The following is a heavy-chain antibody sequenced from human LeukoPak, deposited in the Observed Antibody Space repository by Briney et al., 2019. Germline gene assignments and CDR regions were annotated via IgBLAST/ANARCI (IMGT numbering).Heavy chain of an antibody. CDR3: ARAFRARYFDL. J-gene: IGHJ2*01. CDR2: IHYSGST. V-gene: IGHV4-59*08. D-gene: IGHD2/OR15-2a*01. CDR1: HVSISTYY. Sequence: SGTLSLTCTVSHVSISTYYWSWIRQPPGKGLEWMGYIHYSGSTNYHPYLKSRVTISVDTSENQFSLKLSSVTAADTAVYYCARAFRARYFDLWGRGTLVTVSS.